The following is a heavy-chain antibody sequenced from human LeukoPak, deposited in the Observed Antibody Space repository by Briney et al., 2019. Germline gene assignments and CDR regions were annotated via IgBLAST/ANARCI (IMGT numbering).Heavy chain of an antibody. Sequence: SETLSLTCTVSGGSISNYYWSWIRQPPGKGLEWLGYMYNSGSTNYNPSLKSRVTISVDTSTNQFSLKLSSVTAADTAVYYCARGAGPNFYYHMDVWGKGTTVTVSS. CDR1: GGSISNYY. D-gene: IGHD6-19*01. J-gene: IGHJ6*03. CDR3: ARGAGPNFYYHMDV. V-gene: IGHV4-59*01. CDR2: MYNSGST.